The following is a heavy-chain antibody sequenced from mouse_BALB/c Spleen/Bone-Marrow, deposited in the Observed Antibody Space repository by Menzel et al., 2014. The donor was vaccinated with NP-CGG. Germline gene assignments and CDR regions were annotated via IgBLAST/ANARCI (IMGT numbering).Heavy chain of an antibody. Sequence: EVQLQHSGAELVKPGASVKLSCTASGFNIKDTYMHWVKQRPEQGLEWIGRIDPANGNTKCDPKFQGKATITADTSSNTAYLQLSSLTSEDTAVYYCASYYYGSSTFAYWGQGTLVTVSA. CDR1: GFNIKDTY. CDR3: ASYYYGSSTFAY. D-gene: IGHD1-1*01. J-gene: IGHJ3*01. CDR2: IDPANGNT. V-gene: IGHV14-3*02.